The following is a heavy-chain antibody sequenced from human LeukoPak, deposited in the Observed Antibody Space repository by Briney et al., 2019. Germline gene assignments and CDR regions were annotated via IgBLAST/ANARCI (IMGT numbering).Heavy chain of an antibody. D-gene: IGHD3-22*01. Sequence: PSQTLSLTCTVSGGSISSGSYYWSWIRQPAGKGLEWIGRIYTSGSTYYNPSLKSRVTISVDTSKNQFSLKLSSVTAADTAVYYCAREGPFRTVVVIPYFDYWGQGTLVTVSS. J-gene: IGHJ4*02. CDR1: GGSISSGSYY. V-gene: IGHV4-61*02. CDR3: AREGPFRTVVVIPYFDY. CDR2: IYTSGST.